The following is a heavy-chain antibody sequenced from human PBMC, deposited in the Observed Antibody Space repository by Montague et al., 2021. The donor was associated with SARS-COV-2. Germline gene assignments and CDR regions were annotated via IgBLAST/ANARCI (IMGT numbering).Heavy chain of an antibody. CDR2: IYYSGST. Sequence: SETLSLTCTVSGGSISSGGYYWGWIRQPPGKGLEWIGCIYYSGSTYYNPSLKSRVTISVDTSKNQFSLKLSSVTAADTAVYYCARPPRTTMILVVITQPRNYFDLWGHGTLVTVSS. D-gene: IGHD3-22*01. CDR3: ARPPRTTMILVVITQPRNYFDL. V-gene: IGHV4-39*01. J-gene: IGHJ2*01. CDR1: GGSISSGGYY.